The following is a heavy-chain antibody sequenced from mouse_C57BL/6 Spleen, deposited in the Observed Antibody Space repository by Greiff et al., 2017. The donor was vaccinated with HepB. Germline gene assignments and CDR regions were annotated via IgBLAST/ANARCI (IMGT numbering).Heavy chain of an antibody. CDR3: ARDSNWEGYFDV. V-gene: IGHV1-18*01. CDR1: GYTFTDYN. Sequence: EVQLQESGPELVKPGASVKIPCKASGYTFTDYNMDWVKQSHGKSLEWIGDINPNNGGTIYNQKFKGKATLTVDKSSSTAYMELRSLTSEDTAVYYCARDSNWEGYFDVWGTGTTVTVSS. J-gene: IGHJ1*03. D-gene: IGHD4-1*01. CDR2: INPNNGGT.